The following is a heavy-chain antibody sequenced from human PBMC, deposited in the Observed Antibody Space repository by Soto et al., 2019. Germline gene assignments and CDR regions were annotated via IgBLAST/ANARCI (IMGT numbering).Heavy chain of an antibody. CDR3: ARAQYGDYAARLLGGIDV. CDR2: IWYDGSNK. J-gene: IGHJ6*02. CDR1: GFTFSSYG. D-gene: IGHD4-17*01. V-gene: IGHV3-33*01. Sequence: QVQLVESGGGVVQPGRSLRLSCAASGFTFSSYGMHWVRQAPGKGLEWVAVIWYDGSNKYYADSVKGRFTISRDNSKNTLYLQMNSLRAEDTAVYYCARAQYGDYAARLLGGIDVWGQGTTVTVSS.